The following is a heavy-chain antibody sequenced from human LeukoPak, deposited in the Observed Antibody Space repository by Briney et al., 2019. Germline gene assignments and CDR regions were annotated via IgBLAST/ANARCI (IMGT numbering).Heavy chain of an antibody. J-gene: IGHJ4*02. Sequence: PPETLSLTCNLSGGSISSYCWSWIRQPPLRRLKWIGCIYYSGSNNYNPSLTCGLTISVDTSRNQFSLKLSSVTAADTAVYYCAGVGDTPYFGYWGQVTLVTGSA. D-gene: IGHD2-21*02. CDR3: AGVGDTPYFGY. CDR2: IYYSGSN. V-gene: IGHV4-59*01. CDR1: GGSISSYC.